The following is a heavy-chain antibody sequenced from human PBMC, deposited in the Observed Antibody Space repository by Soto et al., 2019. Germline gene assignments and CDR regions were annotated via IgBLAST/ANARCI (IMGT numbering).Heavy chain of an antibody. CDR3: ARDQPGYSYGYGLGY. CDR2: ISSSSSYI. CDR1: GFTFSSYS. J-gene: IGHJ4*02. V-gene: IGHV3-21*01. D-gene: IGHD5-18*01. Sequence: PGVSLRVSCAASGFTFSSYSMNLVRQAPGKGLEWVSSISSSSSYIYYADSVKGRFTISRDNAKNSLYLQMNSLRAEDTAVYYCARDQPGYSYGYGLGYWGQGTLVTVSS.